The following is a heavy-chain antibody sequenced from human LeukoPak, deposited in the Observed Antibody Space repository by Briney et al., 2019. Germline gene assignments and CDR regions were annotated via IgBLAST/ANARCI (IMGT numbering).Heavy chain of an antibody. CDR2: INSDGSRT. CDR1: GFAFSSYW. CDR3: ARGPMVRTNLFDY. J-gene: IGHJ4*02. V-gene: IGHV3-74*01. Sequence: GGSLRLSCAASGFAFSSYWMHWVRQAPGKGLMWVSRINSDGSRTSYADSVKGRFTISRDNAKNTLYLQMNSLRAEDTAVYYCARGPMVRTNLFDYWGQGTLVTVSS. D-gene: IGHD3-10*01.